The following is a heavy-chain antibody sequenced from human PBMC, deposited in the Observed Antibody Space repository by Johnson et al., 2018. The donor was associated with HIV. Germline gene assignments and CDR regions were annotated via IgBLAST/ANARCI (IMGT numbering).Heavy chain of an antibody. J-gene: IGHJ3*02. Sequence: VQLVESGGGVVRPGGSLRLSCAASGFTFDDYGMSWVRQAPGKGLEWVSGINWNGGSTYYADSVKGRFTISRDNSKNFLYLQMNSLRTEDSALYYCAKVGGVSYGDYRDAFDIWGQGTKVTVS. CDR3: AKVGGVSYGDYRDAFDI. V-gene: IGHV3-20*04. D-gene: IGHD4-17*01. CDR1: GFTFDDYG. CDR2: INWNGGST.